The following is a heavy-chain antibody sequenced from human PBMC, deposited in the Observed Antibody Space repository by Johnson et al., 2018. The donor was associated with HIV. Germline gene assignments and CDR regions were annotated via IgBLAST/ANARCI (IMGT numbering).Heavy chain of an antibody. CDR2: IYSGGTT. J-gene: IGHJ3*02. CDR3: ARAPPYGDYGDTFDI. V-gene: IGHV3-53*01. D-gene: IGHD4-17*01. CDR1: GFTVSSNY. Sequence: VQLVESGGGLIQPGGSLRLSCAASGFTVSSNYMSWVRQAPGKGLEWVSVIYSGGTTYYADSVKGRFTIFRDNSKNTLYLQMTSLRAEDTAVYYCARAPPYGDYGDTFDIWGQGTMVSVSS.